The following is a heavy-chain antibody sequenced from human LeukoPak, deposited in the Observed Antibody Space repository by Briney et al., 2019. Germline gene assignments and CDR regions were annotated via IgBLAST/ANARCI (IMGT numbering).Heavy chain of an antibody. CDR2: IYYSGST. D-gene: IGHD3-10*01. CDR3: ARGVEFSVVRGPIIKDDGFDI. V-gene: IGHV4-59*01. Sequence: SETLSLTCTVSGDSISSYYWTWIRQPPGKGLEWIGYIYYSGSTNYNPSLKSRVTISVDTSKNQFSLKLSSVTAADTAVYYCARGVEFSVVRGPIIKDDGFDIWGQGTIVTVSS. J-gene: IGHJ3*02. CDR1: GDSISSYY.